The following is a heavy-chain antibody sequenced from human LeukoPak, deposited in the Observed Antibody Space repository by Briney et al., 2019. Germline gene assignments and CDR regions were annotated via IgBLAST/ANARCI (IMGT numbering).Heavy chain of an antibody. CDR3: ARGHGRRYWYFDL. D-gene: IGHD4-17*01. Sequence: SETLSLTCAVYGGSFSGYYWSWIRQPPGKGLEWIGEINHSGSTNYNPSLKSRVTISVDTSKNQFSLKLSPVTAADTAVYYCARGHGRRYWYFDLWGRGTLVTVSS. CDR1: GGSFSGYY. V-gene: IGHV4-34*01. J-gene: IGHJ2*01. CDR2: INHSGST.